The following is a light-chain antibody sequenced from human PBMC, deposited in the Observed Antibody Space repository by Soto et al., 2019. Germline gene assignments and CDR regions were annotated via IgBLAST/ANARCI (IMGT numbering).Light chain of an antibody. Sequence: QSVLTQPPSVSGAPGQRVTIACTGSSSNVGAGYDVQWYQQLPGTAPKLLIYGNSKRPSGVPDRFSGSKSGTSASLAITGLQAEDEADYYCQSYDRSLSGVVFGGGTKLTVL. CDR2: GNS. CDR1: SSNVGAGYD. J-gene: IGLJ2*01. CDR3: QSYDRSLSGVV. V-gene: IGLV1-40*01.